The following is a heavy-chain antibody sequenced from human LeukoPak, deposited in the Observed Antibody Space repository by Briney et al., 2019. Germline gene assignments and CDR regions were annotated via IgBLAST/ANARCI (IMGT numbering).Heavy chain of an antibody. V-gene: IGHV1-69*05. Sequence: SVTLSCKASGGTFSSYAISWVRQAPGQGLEWMGGIIPIFGTANYAQKFQGRVTITTDESTSTAYMELSSLRSEDTAVYYCARGLESGSSPLYYYYYYMDVWGKGTTVTVSS. J-gene: IGHJ6*03. D-gene: IGHD2-15*01. CDR2: IIPIFGTA. CDR1: GGTFSSYA. CDR3: ARGLESGSSPLYYYYYYMDV.